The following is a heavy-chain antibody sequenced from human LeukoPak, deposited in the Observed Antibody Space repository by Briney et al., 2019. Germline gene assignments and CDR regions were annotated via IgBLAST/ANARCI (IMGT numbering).Heavy chain of an antibody. CDR3: TRVNRDAFDI. V-gene: IGHV3-49*04. J-gene: IGHJ3*02. CDR1: GFTFVDYA. Sequence: GGSLRLSCTASGFTFVDYAMSWVRQAPGKGLEWVGFIRSKAYGGTTEYAASVKGRFTISRDDSKSIAYLQMNSLKTEDTAVYYCTRVNRDAFDIWGQGTMVTVSS. CDR2: IRSKAYGGTT.